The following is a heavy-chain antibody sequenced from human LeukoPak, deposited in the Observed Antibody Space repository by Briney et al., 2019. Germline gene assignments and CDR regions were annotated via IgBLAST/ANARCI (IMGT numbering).Heavy chain of an antibody. CDR2: IYYSWST. J-gene: IGHJ3*02. CDR3: ARDRWGAFDI. CDR1: GGXXXSYY. V-gene: IGHV4-59*01. Sequence: GGXXXSYYWSWIRQPPGKGLEWIGYIYYSWSTNYNTSLKSRVTISVETSKNQFSLKLSSVTAADTAVYYCARDRWGAFDIWGQGTMVTVSS. D-gene: IGHD3-16*01.